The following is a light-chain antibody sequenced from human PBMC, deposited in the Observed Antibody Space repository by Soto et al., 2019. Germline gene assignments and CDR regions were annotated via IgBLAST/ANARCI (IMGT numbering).Light chain of an antibody. J-gene: IGKJ1*01. CDR2: KAS. Sequence: DVVMTQSPLSLPVTLGQPASISCRSSRSLVYSDGNAYLNWFHQRPGQSPRRLIYKASNRDSGVXDXXSGSGSGTEFTLHINRVEAEDVGVYYCMQGTHWPPTFGRGTRVEIE. CDR1: RSLVYSDGNAY. V-gene: IGKV2-30*01. CDR3: MQGTHWPPT.